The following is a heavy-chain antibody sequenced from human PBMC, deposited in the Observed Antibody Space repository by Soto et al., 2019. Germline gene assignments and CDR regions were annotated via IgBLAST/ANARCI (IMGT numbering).Heavy chain of an antibody. D-gene: IGHD3-3*01. J-gene: IGHJ6*02. CDR2: IWYDGSNK. V-gene: IGHV3-33*01. Sequence: QVQLVESGGGVVQPGRSLRLSCAASGFTFSSYGMHWVRQAPGKGLEWVAVIWYDGSNKYYADSVKGRFTISRDNSKNTLYLQMNSLRAEDTAVYYCARDGASDFWSGYPPGYYYGMDVWGQGTTVTVSS. CDR1: GFTFSSYG. CDR3: ARDGASDFWSGYPPGYYYGMDV.